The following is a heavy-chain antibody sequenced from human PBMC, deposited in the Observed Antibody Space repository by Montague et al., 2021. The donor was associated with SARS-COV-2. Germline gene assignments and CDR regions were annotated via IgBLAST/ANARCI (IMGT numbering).Heavy chain of an antibody. D-gene: IGHD3-9*01. Sequence: CAISGDSVSSKSVAWNWIRHSPSRGLEWLGRTYYRSKWDSDYAESVKRRLVITPDTSKNQVSLQLNSVIPEDTAVYFCASSGITLTGLDAFDIWGQGTMGTVSS. CDR1: GDSVSSKSVA. CDR3: ASSGITLTGLDAFDI. CDR2: TYYRSKWDS. V-gene: IGHV6-1*01. J-gene: IGHJ3*02.